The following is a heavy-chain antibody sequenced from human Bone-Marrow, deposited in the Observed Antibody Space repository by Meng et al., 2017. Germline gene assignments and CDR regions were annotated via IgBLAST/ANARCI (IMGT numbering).Heavy chain of an antibody. D-gene: IGHD2-15*01. CDR1: GYTFTSYG. V-gene: IGHV1-18*01. Sequence: KVSCKASGYTFTSYGISWVRQAPGQGLEWMGWISAYNGNTNYAQKLQGRVTMTTDTSTSTAYMELRSLRSDDTAVYYCARDYKDIVVVVAATPGLDYWGQGTLVTVSS. CDR3: ARDYKDIVVVVAATPGLDY. J-gene: IGHJ4*02. CDR2: ISAYNGNT.